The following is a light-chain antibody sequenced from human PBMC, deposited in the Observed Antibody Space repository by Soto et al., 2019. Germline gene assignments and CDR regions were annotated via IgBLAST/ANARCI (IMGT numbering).Light chain of an antibody. CDR3: QQYNNWPIT. CDR1: QSVSSN. CDR2: GAS. V-gene: IGKV3-15*01. J-gene: IGKJ5*01. Sequence: EIVMTQSPATLSVSPGERATLSCRASQSVSSNLAWYQQKPGQAPRLLIYGASTRATGIPARFSGSGSGTEFTLTISSLQSEDFAVYYGQQYNNWPITFGQGTRLDIK.